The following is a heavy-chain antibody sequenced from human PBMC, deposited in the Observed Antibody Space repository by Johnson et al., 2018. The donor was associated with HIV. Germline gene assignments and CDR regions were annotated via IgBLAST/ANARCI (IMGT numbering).Heavy chain of an antibody. CDR3: GRDGNAGYFTNGVCYNDAFDI. D-gene: IGHD2-8*01. Sequence: EVQLVESGGGLVQPGRSLRLSCAASGFTVSSNYMSWVRQAPGKGLEWVSVIYSGGNTYYADSVKGRFIISRDNFKNTLYLQMNSLRAEDTAVYYCGRDGNAGYFTNGVCYNDAFDIWGQGIMVTVSS. CDR2: IYSGGNT. J-gene: IGHJ3*02. CDR1: GFTVSSNY. V-gene: IGHV3-66*01.